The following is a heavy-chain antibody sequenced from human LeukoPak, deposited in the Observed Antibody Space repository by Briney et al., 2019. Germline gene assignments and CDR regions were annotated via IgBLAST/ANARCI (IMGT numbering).Heavy chain of an antibody. D-gene: IGHD1-1*01. Sequence: PSETLSLTCTVSGGSITSNYWNWIRQSPGKGLEWIGYRSYSGATNYNPSLKSRVTISVDTSKNQVSLKLTSVTAADTAVYYCATSGKYHVYYFDYWGQETLVTVSS. CDR2: RSYSGAT. V-gene: IGHV4-59*08. CDR3: ATSGKYHVYYFDY. J-gene: IGHJ4*02. CDR1: GGSITSNY.